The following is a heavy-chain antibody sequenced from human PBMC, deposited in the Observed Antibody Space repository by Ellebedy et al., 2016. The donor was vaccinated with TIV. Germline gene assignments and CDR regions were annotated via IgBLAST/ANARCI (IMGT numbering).Heavy chain of an antibody. CDR3: ARGGYYDVSGYYYFEY. J-gene: IGHJ4*02. Sequence: GESLKISXAASGFTFSSYAMHWVRQAPGKGLEWVAVISYDGSNKYYADSVKGRFTISRDNSKNTLYLQMNSLRAEDTAVYYCARGGYYDVSGYYYFEYWGQGTLVTVSS. CDR2: ISYDGSNK. V-gene: IGHV3-30-3*01. D-gene: IGHD3-22*01. CDR1: GFTFSSYA.